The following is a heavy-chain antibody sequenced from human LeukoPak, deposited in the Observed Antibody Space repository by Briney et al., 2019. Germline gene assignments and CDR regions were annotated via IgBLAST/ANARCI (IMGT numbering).Heavy chain of an antibody. CDR2: IYYAGST. CDR3: VRPSSYGSGSWFDP. D-gene: IGHD3-10*01. J-gene: IGHJ5*02. V-gene: IGHV4-39*01. Sequence: SETLSLTCTVSGGSISSSSSGYYWGWIRQSPGKGLEWIGSIYYAGSTFYNPSLKSRVTMSLDTSKNQFSLHLSSVTAADTAMYYCVRPSSYGSGSWFDPWGQGTQVTVSS. CDR1: GGSISSSSSGYY.